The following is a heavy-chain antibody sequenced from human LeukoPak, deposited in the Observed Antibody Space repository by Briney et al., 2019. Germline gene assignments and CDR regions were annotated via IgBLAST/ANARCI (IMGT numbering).Heavy chain of an antibody. V-gene: IGHV4-34*01. Sequence: SETLSLTCAVYGGSFSGYYWSWIRQPPGKGLEWIGEINHSGSTNYNPSLKSRVTISVDTSKNQFSLKLSSVTAADTAVYYCARGLGTYSPIDYWGQGTLVTVSS. CDR3: ARGLGTYSPIDY. CDR1: GGSFSGYY. D-gene: IGHD5-18*01. J-gene: IGHJ4*02. CDR2: INHSGST.